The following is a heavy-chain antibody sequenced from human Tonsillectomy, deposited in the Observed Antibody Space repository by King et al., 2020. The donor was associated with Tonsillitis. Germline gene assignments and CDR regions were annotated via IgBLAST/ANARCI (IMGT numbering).Heavy chain of an antibody. CDR1: GGSISIYY. CDR3: ARHATSSLTSPSALDH. CDR2: INYSGST. Sequence: QLQESGPGLVKPSETLSLTCTVSGGSISIYYWSWIRQPPGKGLEWIGYINYSGSTNYNPSLKSRVNISVQTSTKQFSLRLNSVTAADTAGYYCARHATSSLTSPSALDHWGQGTVVTVSS. J-gene: IGHJ4*02. V-gene: IGHV4-59*08. D-gene: IGHD4/OR15-4a*01.